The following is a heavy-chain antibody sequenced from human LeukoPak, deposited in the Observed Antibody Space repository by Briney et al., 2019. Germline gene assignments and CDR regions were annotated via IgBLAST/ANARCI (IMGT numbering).Heavy chain of an antibody. J-gene: IGHJ4*02. CDR2: ISGSGDNT. Sequence: GGSLRLSCAASGFTFSTYTMSWVRQAPGKGLEWVSGISGSGDNTYYADSVKGRFTISRDNSKNTLYVQVNSLGTEDTAAYYCAKGSYYDSSGSFYFDYWGQGTLVTVSS. D-gene: IGHD3-22*01. V-gene: IGHV3-23*01. CDR3: AKGSYYDSSGSFYFDY. CDR1: GFTFSTYT.